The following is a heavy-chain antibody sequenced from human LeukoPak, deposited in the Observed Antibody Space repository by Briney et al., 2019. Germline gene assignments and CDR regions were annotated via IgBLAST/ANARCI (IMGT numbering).Heavy chain of an antibody. CDR1: GFTFSSYA. CDR2: ISYDGSNK. D-gene: IGHD3-22*01. Sequence: SGGSLRLSCAASGFTFSSYAMHWVRQAPGKGLEWVAVISYDGSNKYYADSVKGRFTISRDNSKNTLYLQMNSLRAEDTAVYYCARGSYDSSGYCFDYWGQGTLVTVSS. V-gene: IGHV3-30-3*01. J-gene: IGHJ4*02. CDR3: ARGSYDSSGYCFDY.